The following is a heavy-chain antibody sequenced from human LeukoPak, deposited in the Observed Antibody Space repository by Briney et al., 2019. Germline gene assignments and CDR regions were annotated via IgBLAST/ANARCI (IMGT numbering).Heavy chain of an antibody. Sequence: GGSLRLSCAASGFTFSSYGMSWVRQAPGKGLEWVSAISGSGGSTYYADSVKGRFTISRDNSKNTLYLQMNSLRAEDTAVYYCAKDGSSSSWYPDWYFDLWGRGTLVTVSS. CDR3: AKDGSSSSWYPDWYFDL. J-gene: IGHJ2*01. CDR1: GFTFSSYG. D-gene: IGHD6-13*01. V-gene: IGHV3-23*01. CDR2: ISGSGGST.